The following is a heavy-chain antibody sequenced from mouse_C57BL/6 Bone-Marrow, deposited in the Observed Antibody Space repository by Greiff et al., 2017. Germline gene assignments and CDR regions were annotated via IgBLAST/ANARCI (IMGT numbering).Heavy chain of an antibody. CDR1: GFSLTSYA. Sequence: QVQLQQSGPGLVAPSQSLSITCTVSGFSLTSYAISWVRQPPGKGLEWLGVIWTGGGTNYNSALKSRLSISKDNSKSQVFLKMNSLQTDDTARYYCARTPYDYDASYFDYWGQGTTLTVSS. D-gene: IGHD2-4*01. CDR2: IWTGGGT. J-gene: IGHJ2*01. V-gene: IGHV2-9-1*01. CDR3: ARTPYDYDASYFDY.